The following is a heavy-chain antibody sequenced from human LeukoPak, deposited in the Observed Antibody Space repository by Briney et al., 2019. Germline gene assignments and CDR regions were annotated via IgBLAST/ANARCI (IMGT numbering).Heavy chain of an antibody. CDR1: GFTFDDYA. V-gene: IGHV3-43D*03. CDR3: AKDGGADYYDSSGLDY. D-gene: IGHD3-22*01. J-gene: IGHJ4*02. CDR2: ISWDGGST. Sequence: GGSLRLSCAASGFTFDDYAMHWVRQAPGKGLEWVSLISWDGGSTYYADSVKGRFTISRDNSKNSLYLQMNSLRAEDTALYYCAKDGGADYYDSSGLDYWGQGTLVTVSS.